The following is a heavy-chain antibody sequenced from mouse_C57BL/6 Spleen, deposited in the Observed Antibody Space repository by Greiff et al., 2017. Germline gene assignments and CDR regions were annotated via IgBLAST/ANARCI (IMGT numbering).Heavy chain of an antibody. V-gene: IGHV1-81*01. CDR3: APHYGSSYDYAMDY. J-gene: IGHJ4*01. D-gene: IGHD1-1*01. CDR1: GYTFTSYG. Sequence: VKLVESGAELARPGASVKLSCKASGYTFTSYGISWVKQRTGQGLEWIGEIYPRSGNTYYNEKFKGKATLTADKSSSTAYMELRRLTSEDSAVYFCAPHYGSSYDYAMDYWGQGTTVTVSS. CDR2: IYPRSGNT.